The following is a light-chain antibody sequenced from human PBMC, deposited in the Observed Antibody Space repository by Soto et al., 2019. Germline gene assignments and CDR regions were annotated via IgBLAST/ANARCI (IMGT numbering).Light chain of an antibody. CDR2: GAS. Sequence: EIVLTQSPGTLYLSPGERATLSFRASQSVSSSYLAWYQQKPGQSPRLLIYGASSMDTGLPERFSGSGSGKDYTPTIGSLEPVDLEEYYCQQHGTSPLTF. CDR3: QQHGTSPLT. V-gene: IGKV3-20*01. CDR1: QSVSSSY. J-gene: IGKJ3*01.